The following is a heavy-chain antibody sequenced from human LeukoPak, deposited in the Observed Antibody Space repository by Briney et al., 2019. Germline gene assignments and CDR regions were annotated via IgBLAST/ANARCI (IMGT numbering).Heavy chain of an antibody. CDR3: ARGSPSYAQWHFDL. J-gene: IGHJ2*01. CDR1: GYTITDYY. V-gene: IGHV1-2*04. D-gene: IGHD2/OR15-2a*01. CDR2: IIPNTGGT. Sequence: ASVKLSCKASGYTITDYYLHWVRQAPGQGLEWMGWIIPNTGGTNYAQKFQDWVTMSSDTSISTAYMELSSLRSDDTAVYYCARGSPSYAQWHFDLWGRGTLVTVSS.